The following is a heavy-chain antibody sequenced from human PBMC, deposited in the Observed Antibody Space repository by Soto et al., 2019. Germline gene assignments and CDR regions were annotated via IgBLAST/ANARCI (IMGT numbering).Heavy chain of an antibody. Sequence: QVQLQESGPGLVKPSETLSLTCTVSGGSISSYYWSWIRQPPGKGLEWIGYIYYSGSTNYNPSLQIQVTISVDTAKNQFSLELRSVTAADTAVYYFARVDQWELFFHYWGQGTRVTVS. CDR3: ARVDQWELFFHY. D-gene: IGHD1-26*01. CDR2: IYYSGST. CDR1: GGSISSYY. J-gene: IGHJ4*02. V-gene: IGHV4-59*01.